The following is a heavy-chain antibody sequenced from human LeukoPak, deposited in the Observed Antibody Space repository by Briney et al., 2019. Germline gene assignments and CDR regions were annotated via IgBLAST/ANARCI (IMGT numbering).Heavy chain of an antibody. Sequence: PSETLFLTCAVYGGSFSGYYWSWIRQSPGKGLEWIGEINQSGSTNHNPSLKSRVTISVDTSKNQFSLKVSPVTAADTAVYYCARGYGSGFAYWGQGTLVTVSS. D-gene: IGHD3-10*01. CDR2: INQSGST. V-gene: IGHV4-34*01. CDR1: GGSFSGYY. CDR3: ARGYGSGFAY. J-gene: IGHJ4*02.